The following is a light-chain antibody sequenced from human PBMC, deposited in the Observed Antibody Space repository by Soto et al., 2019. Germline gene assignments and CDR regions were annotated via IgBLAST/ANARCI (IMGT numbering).Light chain of an antibody. CDR2: GAS. CDR1: QSVSSSY. J-gene: IGKJ1*01. Sequence: VLTQSPGALSLYPGERATLSCRASQSVSSSYLAWYQQKPGQAPRLLIYGASSRATGIPDRFSGSGSGTDFTLTISRVEPEDFAVYYCQQYGSSPWTFGQGTKVDIK. V-gene: IGKV3-20*01. CDR3: QQYGSSPWT.